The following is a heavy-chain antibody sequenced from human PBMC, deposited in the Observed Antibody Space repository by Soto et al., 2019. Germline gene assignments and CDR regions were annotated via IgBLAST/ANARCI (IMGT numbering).Heavy chain of an antibody. CDR1: GDTFTDYY. Sequence: QVQLMQSGAEVKKPGASVKVSCKASGDTFTDYYIHWVRQAPGQGLEWMGTVNPSGGHTTYAQHFLGRVTXATDASXXTLYKELTSLTSDDTAVYYCARGGHVVVVTAALDYWGQGTLVTVSS. CDR2: VNPSGGHT. D-gene: IGHD2-21*02. J-gene: IGHJ4*02. V-gene: IGHV1-46*01. CDR3: ARGGHVVVVTAALDY.